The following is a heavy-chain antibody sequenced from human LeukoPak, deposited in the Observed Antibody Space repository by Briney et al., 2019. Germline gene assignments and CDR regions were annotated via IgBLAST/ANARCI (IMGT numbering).Heavy chain of an antibody. D-gene: IGHD2-15*01. CDR2: INGDGGST. Sequence: PGGSLRLSCAASGFTFSSYWMHWVRQAPGKGLVWVSRINGDGGSTTYADSVKGRFTISRDNSKNTLYLQMSSLRAEDTAVYFCVRGYSFGPYGMDVWGQGTTVTVSS. CDR3: VRGYSFGPYGMDV. J-gene: IGHJ6*02. V-gene: IGHV3-74*01. CDR1: GFTFSSYW.